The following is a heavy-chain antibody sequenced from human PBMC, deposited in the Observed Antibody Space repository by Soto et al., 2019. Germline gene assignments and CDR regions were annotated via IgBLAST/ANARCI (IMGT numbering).Heavy chain of an antibody. V-gene: IGHV1-69*01. D-gene: IGHD6-13*01. CDR2: IIPYYNTL. Sequence: QAQVVQSGAEVRKPGSSVKLSCKASEGTFNSYAIAWVRQAPGQGLEWMGGIIPYYNTLNYAQKFQDRVTITADDSTNKVYMELSSLRSDDTAVYFCASGAIRWYPNFFDSWAQGTLVTVSS. CDR3: ASGAIRWYPNFFDS. J-gene: IGHJ4*02. CDR1: EGTFNSYA.